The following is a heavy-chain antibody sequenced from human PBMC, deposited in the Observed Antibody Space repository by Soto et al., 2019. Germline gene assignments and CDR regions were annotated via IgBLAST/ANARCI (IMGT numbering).Heavy chain of an antibody. J-gene: IGHJ4*02. Sequence: ASVKVSCKASGYTFTNFGISWVRQAPGQGLEWMGWISAYNGNTNYAQKFQGRVTTTRDTSTSTVYMELSSLTSEDTAVYYCARTFSDGLPSDYWGQGTLVTVSS. V-gene: IGHV1-18*01. D-gene: IGHD6-25*01. CDR2: ISAYNGNT. CDR3: ARTFSDGLPSDY. CDR1: GYTFTNFG.